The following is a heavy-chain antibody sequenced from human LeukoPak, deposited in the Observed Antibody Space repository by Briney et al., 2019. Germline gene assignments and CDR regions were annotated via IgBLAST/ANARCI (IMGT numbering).Heavy chain of an antibody. V-gene: IGHV1-18*01. J-gene: IGHJ4*02. Sequence: ASVKVSCKTSGYSFTRYAITWRRQAPGQGLEWMGWISTYDHTTKYPQKVQGRVTMTAATSTTTAYMELRGLTSDDTAVYFCARDTSSVVGRKVYFDYWGQGTPITVSS. CDR1: GYSFTRYA. D-gene: IGHD1-14*01. CDR2: ISTYDHTT. CDR3: ARDTSSVVGRKVYFDY.